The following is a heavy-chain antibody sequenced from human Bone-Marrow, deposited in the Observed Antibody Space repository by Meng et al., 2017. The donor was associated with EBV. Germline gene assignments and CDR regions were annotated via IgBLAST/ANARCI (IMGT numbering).Heavy chain of an antibody. Sequence: QVQLQQSGPGLVKPSQXLPLTCAISGDSVSSNSAAWNWIRQSPSRGLEWLGRTYYRSKWYNDYAVSVKSRIIINPDTSKNQVFLQLNSVTPEDTAVYYCVRDRGYWDWFDPWGQGTLVTVSS. V-gene: IGHV6-1*01. D-gene: IGHD3-22*01. J-gene: IGHJ5*02. CDR1: GDSVSSNSAA. CDR2: TYYRSKWYN. CDR3: VRDRGYWDWFDP.